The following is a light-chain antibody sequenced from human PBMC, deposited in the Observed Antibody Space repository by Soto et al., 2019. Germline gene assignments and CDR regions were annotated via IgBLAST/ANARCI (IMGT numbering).Light chain of an antibody. Sequence: VLPQTPATLSLSPGERATLSCRASLNVNSYLAWYQQTPGQAPRLLIYDASNRAAGIPARFSGSGSGTDFTLTISSLEPEDFAIYYCQQRQYWPPITFGQGTRLEIK. J-gene: IGKJ5*01. CDR2: DAS. CDR1: LNVNSY. V-gene: IGKV3-11*01. CDR3: QQRQYWPPIT.